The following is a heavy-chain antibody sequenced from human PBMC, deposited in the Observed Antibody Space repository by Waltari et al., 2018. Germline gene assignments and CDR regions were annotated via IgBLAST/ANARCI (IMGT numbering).Heavy chain of an antibody. D-gene: IGHD3-22*01. V-gene: IGHV4-38-2*01. CDR3: ARHRLDRGDSFDF. J-gene: IGHJ4*02. CDR2: IYHLGNT. CDR1: ESSPSSGFY. Sequence: QVQLRESGPRLVKPSETLSLTCAVSESSPSSGFYWGWVRQSSGKGLEWIGSIYHLGNTRYNPPLTSRAAVSMDLSKNEFSLRLTSVTAADTAIYYCARHRLDRGDSFDFWGQGALVTVSS.